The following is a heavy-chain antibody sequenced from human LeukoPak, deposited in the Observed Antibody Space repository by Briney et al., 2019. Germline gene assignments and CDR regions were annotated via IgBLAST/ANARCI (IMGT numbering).Heavy chain of an antibody. D-gene: IGHD2-15*01. Sequence: SETLSLTCTVSGGSINSYYWSWIRQPAGKGLEWIGRIHASGSTNYNPSLRSRVTMSVDASMNHFSLKLSSVTAADTAVYYCARDRCSAGNCPFDYWGQGALVTVSS. V-gene: IGHV4-4*07. CDR1: GGSINSYY. J-gene: IGHJ4*02. CDR3: ARDRCSAGNCPFDY. CDR2: IHASGST.